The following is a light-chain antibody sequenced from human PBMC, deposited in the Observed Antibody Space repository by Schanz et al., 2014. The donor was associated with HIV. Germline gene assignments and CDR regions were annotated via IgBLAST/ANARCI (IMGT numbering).Light chain of an antibody. V-gene: IGLV1-40*01. CDR1: RSNIGAGYD. CDR3: QSFDSSLNGVV. Sequence: QSVLTQPPSVSGAPGQRVAISCSGSRSNIGAGYDVHWYHHLPGTAPKLLVYGGTFRPSGVPARFSGSRSGSSASLAISGLQAEDEADYLCQSFDSSLNGVVFGGGTKVTVL. CDR2: GGT. J-gene: IGLJ2*01.